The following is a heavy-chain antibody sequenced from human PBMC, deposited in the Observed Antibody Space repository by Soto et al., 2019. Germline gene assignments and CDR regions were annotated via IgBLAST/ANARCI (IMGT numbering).Heavy chain of an antibody. CDR2: IYHSGST. CDR1: GGSISSGGYS. Sequence: QLKLQESGSGLVKPSQTLSLTCAVSGGSISSGGYSWSWIRQPPGKGLEWIGYIYHSGSTYYNPSLKSRVTISVDRSKNQFSLKLSSVTAADTAVYYCASYSGDADAFDIWGQGTMVTVSS. V-gene: IGHV4-30-2*01. CDR3: ASYSGDADAFDI. J-gene: IGHJ3*02. D-gene: IGHD2-21*02.